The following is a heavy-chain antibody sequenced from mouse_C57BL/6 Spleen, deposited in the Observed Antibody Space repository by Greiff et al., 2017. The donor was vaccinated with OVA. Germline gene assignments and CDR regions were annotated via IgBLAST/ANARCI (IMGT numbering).Heavy chain of an antibody. CDR1: GYTFTDYN. V-gene: IGHV1-18*01. CDR2: INPNNGGT. Sequence: VQLKESGPELVKPGASVKIPCKASGYTFTDYNMDWVKQSHGKSLEWIGDINPNNGGTIYNQKFKGKATLTVDKSSSTAYMELRSLTSEDTAVYYCARVGLGEDYYAMDYWGQGTSVTVSS. J-gene: IGHJ4*01. D-gene: IGHD4-1*01. CDR3: ARVGLGEDYYAMDY.